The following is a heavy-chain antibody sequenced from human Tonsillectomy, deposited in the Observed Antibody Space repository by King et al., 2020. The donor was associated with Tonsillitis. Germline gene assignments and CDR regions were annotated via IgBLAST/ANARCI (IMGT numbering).Heavy chain of an antibody. J-gene: IGHJ6*02. D-gene: IGHD2-15*01. CDR3: ARDCSGGSCYPYYYGVDV. V-gene: IGHV3-21*01. Sequence: VQLVESGGGLVKPGGSLRLSCAATGFTFSSYSMNWVRQSPGKGLEWVASINSSSSYIYNADSVKSRFAISRDNAKHSLYLQMNSLRAEDTAVYYCARDCSGGSCYPYYYGVDVWGQGTTVTVSS. CDR2: INSSSSYI. CDR1: GFTFSSYS.